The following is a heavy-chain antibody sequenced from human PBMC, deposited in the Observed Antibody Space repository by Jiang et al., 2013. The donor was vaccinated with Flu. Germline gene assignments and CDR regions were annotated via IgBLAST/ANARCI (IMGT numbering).Heavy chain of an antibody. V-gene: IGHV5-10-1*03. Sequence: VQLVESGAEVKKPGESLRISCKGSGYSFTSYWISWVRQMPGKGLEWMGRIDPSDSYTNYSPSFQGHVTISADKSISTAYLQWSSLKASDTAMYYCARGGGGIAVAGTPQAGYGMDVWGK. CDR3: ARGGGGIAVAGTPQAGYGMDV. J-gene: IGHJ6*04. D-gene: IGHD6-19*01. CDR2: IDPSDSYT. CDR1: GYSFTSYW.